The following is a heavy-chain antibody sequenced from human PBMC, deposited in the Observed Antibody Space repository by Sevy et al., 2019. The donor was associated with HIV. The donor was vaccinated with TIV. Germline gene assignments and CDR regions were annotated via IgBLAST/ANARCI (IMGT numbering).Heavy chain of an antibody. J-gene: IGHJ3*02. D-gene: IGHD3-16*01. Sequence: GGSLRLSCAASGFTFSNYAMGWVRQAPGKGLEWVSGISVRGDRKYYADSVKGRFTISRDNSKNTLFRQMNSLRVEDTAVYYLGGLLTENAFDIWGQGTMVTVSS. CDR1: GFTFSNYA. CDR2: ISVRGDRK. V-gene: IGHV3-23*01. CDR3: GGLLTENAFDI.